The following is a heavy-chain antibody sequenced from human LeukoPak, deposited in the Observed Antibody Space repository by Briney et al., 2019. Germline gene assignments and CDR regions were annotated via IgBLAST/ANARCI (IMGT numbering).Heavy chain of an antibody. CDR1: GFTFSSYG. CDR3: ARERHYYDSSGYYFEDYYFDY. Sequence: GGSLRLSCAASGFTFSSYGMHWVRQAPGKGLEWVAVIWYDGSNKYYADSVKGRFTIFRDNSKNTLYLQMNSLRAEDTAVYYCARERHYYDSSGYYFEDYYFDYWGQGTLVTVSS. V-gene: IGHV3-33*01. J-gene: IGHJ4*02. CDR2: IWYDGSNK. D-gene: IGHD3-22*01.